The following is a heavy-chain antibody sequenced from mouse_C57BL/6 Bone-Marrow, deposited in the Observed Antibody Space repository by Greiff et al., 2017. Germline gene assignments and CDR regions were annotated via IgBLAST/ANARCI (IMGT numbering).Heavy chain of an antibody. V-gene: IGHV1-42*01. J-gene: IGHJ4*01. CDR3: ARSHRRLRLPAMDY. D-gene: IGHD3-2*02. Sequence: VQLQQSGPELVKPGASVKISCKASGYSFTGYYMNWVKQSPEKSLEWIGEINPSTGGTTYNQKFKAKATLTVDKSSSTAYMQLKSLTSEDSAVYYCARSHRRLRLPAMDYWGQGTSVTVSS. CDR2: INPSTGGT. CDR1: GYSFTGYY.